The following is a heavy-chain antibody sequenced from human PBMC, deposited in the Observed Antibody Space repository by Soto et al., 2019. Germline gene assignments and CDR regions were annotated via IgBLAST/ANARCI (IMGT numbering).Heavy chain of an antibody. Sequence: QVQLVQSGAEVKKPGASVKVSCKASGYTFTSYAMHWVRQAPGQRLEWMGWMNAGNGNTKYSQKFQGRVTITRDTSASTAYMELSSLRSEDTAVYYCARDPDRGPSDYWGQGTLVTVSS. CDR2: MNAGNGNT. CDR1: GYTFTSYA. D-gene: IGHD3-22*01. V-gene: IGHV1-3*01. J-gene: IGHJ4*02. CDR3: ARDPDRGPSDY.